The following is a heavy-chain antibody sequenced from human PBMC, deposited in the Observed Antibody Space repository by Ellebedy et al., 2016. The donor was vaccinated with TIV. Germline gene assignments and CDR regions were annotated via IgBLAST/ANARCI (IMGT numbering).Heavy chain of an antibody. D-gene: IGHD6-19*01. CDR1: GGSFSGYY. CDR3: ARGRGGWYRGNWYFDL. J-gene: IGHJ2*01. Sequence: GSLRLSCAVYGGSFSGYYWSWIRQPPGKGLEWIGAINHSGSTNYNPSLKSRVTISVDTSKNQFYLKLSSVTAADTAVYYCARGRGGWYRGNWYFDLWGRGTLVTVSS. CDR2: INHSGST. V-gene: IGHV4-34*01.